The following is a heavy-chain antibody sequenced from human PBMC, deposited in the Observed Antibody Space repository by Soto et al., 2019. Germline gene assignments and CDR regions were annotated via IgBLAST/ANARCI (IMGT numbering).Heavy chain of an antibody. CDR1: GFTFSDYS. V-gene: IGHV3-48*02. D-gene: IGHD3-22*01. CDR2: ITSTSRTK. J-gene: IGHJ4*02. CDR3: ARDLFDSSGFFEN. Sequence: GGSLRLSCAASGFTFSDYSMNWVRQAPGKGLEWLSYITSTSRTKYYADSLKGRFTISRDNARNSLYLQMNSLRDEDTAVYYCARDLFDSSGFFENWGQGTLVTVSS.